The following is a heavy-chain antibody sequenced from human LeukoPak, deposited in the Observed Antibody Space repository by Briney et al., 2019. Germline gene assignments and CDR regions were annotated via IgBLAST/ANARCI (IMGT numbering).Heavy chain of an antibody. J-gene: IGHJ4*02. D-gene: IGHD2-21*02. Sequence: GGSLRLSCAASGFTFSSYSMNWVRQAPGKGLEWVSYISSSGSTIYYADSVKGRFTISRDNSKNTLYLDMNNLRHEDTAVYYCARPAEMVVMTADFDCWGQGTLVTVSS. CDR2: ISSSGSTI. CDR1: GFTFSSYS. V-gene: IGHV3-48*02. CDR3: ARPAEMVVMTADFDC.